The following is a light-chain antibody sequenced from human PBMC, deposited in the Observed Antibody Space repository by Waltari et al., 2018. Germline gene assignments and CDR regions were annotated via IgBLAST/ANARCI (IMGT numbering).Light chain of an antibody. Sequence: QSVLTQTPSVSEAPRQRVTISCSGSRSNIGNNAVNWYQQVPGKAPKLLFFADDRLPSGVSDRFSGSKSGTSASLAISGLRSEDEGVYFCAAWDDSLKGVLFGGGTKLTVL. CDR2: ADD. V-gene: IGLV1-36*01. J-gene: IGLJ2*01. CDR3: AAWDDSLKGVL. CDR1: RSNIGNNA.